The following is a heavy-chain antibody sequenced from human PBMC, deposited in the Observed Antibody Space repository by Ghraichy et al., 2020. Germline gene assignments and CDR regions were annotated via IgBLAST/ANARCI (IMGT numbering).Heavy chain of an antibody. CDR1: GGSISHYY. D-gene: IGHD3-10*01. Sequence: SETLSLTCTVSGGSISHYYWSYIRQPPGKGLEWIGYVYYTGETNYNPSLKSRVTISLDTSKNQFSLKLTSVTAEDTAVYYCATGQYYYGSEYWGQGTLVTVSS. J-gene: IGHJ4*02. CDR2: VYYTGET. V-gene: IGHV4-59*01. CDR3: ATGQYYYGSEY.